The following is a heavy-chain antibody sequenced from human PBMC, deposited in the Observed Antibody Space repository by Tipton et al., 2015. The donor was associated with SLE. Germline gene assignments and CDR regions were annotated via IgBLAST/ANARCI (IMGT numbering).Heavy chain of an antibody. Sequence: TLSLTCTVSGGSLNGYCWSWIRQPPGKGLEWIGSIYYSGSTYYNPSLKSRVTISVDTSKNQFSLKLSSVTAADTAAYYCARDIEAPGDFLYFDYWGQGTLVTVSS. CDR2: IYYSGST. CDR1: GGSLNGYC. D-gene: IGHD7-27*01. CDR3: ARDIEAPGDFLYFDY. V-gene: IGHV4-39*02. J-gene: IGHJ4*02.